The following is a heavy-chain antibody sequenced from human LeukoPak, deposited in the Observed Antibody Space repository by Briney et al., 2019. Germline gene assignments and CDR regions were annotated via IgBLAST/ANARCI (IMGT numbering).Heavy chain of an antibody. CDR3: ARGQWLLSPFDY. V-gene: IGHV3-66*02. CDR2: IYSGGST. CDR1: GFTFSSYA. D-gene: IGHD3-22*01. J-gene: IGHJ4*02. Sequence: PGGSLRLSCAASGFTFSSYAMSWVRQAPGKGLEWVSVIYSGGSTYYADSVKGRFTISRDNSKNTLYLQMNSLRAEDTAVYYCARGQWLLSPFDYWGQGTLVTVSS.